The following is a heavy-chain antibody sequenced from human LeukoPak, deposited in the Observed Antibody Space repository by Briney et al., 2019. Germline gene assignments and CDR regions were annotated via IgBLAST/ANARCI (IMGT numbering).Heavy chain of an antibody. CDR2: ISYDGSNQ. CDR1: GFSFSSYG. J-gene: IGHJ4*02. Sequence: GGSLRLSCAASGFSFSSYGIHWVRQAPGKGLEWVAVISYDGSNQYYADSGKGRFTISRDNSKNTLYLQMNSLRGGDTAVYHCARDSGSYLQPPDYWGQGTLVAVSS. V-gene: IGHV3-30*03. CDR3: ARDSGSYLQPPDY. D-gene: IGHD1-26*01.